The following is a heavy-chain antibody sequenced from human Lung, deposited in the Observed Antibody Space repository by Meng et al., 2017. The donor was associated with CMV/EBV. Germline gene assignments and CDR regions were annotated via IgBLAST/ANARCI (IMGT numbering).Heavy chain of an antibody. CDR1: GYTFGHYG. V-gene: IGHV1-18*01. J-gene: IGHJ4*02. D-gene: IGHD6-13*01. CDR3: ARDVPASGALMLDY. Sequence: SGYTFGHYGVSWVRKAPGQGLGWVGWISAYNGNTQYAQKLRGRVTMTTDTATNTAYMEVRSLRSDDTAVYYCARDVPASGALMLDYWGQGSLVTVSS. CDR2: ISAYNGNT.